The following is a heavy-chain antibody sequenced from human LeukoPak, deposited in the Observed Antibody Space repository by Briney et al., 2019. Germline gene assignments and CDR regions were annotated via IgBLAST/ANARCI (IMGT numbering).Heavy chain of an antibody. J-gene: IGHJ4*02. Sequence: SSETLSLTCAVYGGSFSGYYWSWIRQPPGKGLEWIGEINHSGSTNYNPSLKSRVTISVDTSKNQFSLKLSSVTAADTAVYYCARLSAYWGQGTLVTVSS. CDR2: INHSGST. CDR3: ARLSAY. V-gene: IGHV4-34*01. CDR1: GGSFSGYY.